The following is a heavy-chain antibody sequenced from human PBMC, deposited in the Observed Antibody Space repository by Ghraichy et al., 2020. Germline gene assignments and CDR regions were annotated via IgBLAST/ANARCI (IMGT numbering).Heavy chain of an antibody. CDR1: GFTFSSYA. V-gene: IGHV3-30*04. CDR3: ASHEDY. Sequence: LSLTCAASGFTFSSYAMHWVRQAPGKGLEWVAVISYDGSNKYYADSVKGRFTISRDNSKNTLYLQMNSLRAEDTAVYYCASHEDYWGQGTLVTVSS. CDR2: ISYDGSNK. J-gene: IGHJ4*02.